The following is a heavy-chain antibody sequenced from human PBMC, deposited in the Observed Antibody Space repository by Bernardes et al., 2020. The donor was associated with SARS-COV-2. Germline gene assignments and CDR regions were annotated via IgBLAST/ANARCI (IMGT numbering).Heavy chain of an antibody. CDR1: GFTFSDSY. D-gene: IGHD5-18*01. J-gene: IGHJ4*02. CDR2: IDSSDSIR. CDR3: ARLPWLQLWLQGFYFDF. Sequence: GGSLRLSCAASGFTFSDSYMSWIRQAPGKGPEWISYIDSSDSIRHYADSVQGRFTISRDNAKNSLYLQMNSPRADDTAVYYCARLPWLQLWLQGFYFDFWGRGTLVAVSS. V-gene: IGHV3-11*01.